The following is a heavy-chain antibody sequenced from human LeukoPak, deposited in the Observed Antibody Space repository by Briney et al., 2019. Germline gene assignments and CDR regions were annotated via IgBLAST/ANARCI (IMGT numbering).Heavy chain of an antibody. CDR2: IYYSGST. J-gene: IGHJ5*02. V-gene: IGHV4-39*07. D-gene: IGHD3-10*01. Sequence: SETLSLTCTVSGGSISSSSYYWGWIRQPPGKGLEWIGSIYYSGSTYYNPSLKSRVTISVDTSKNQFSLKLSSETAADTAVYYCARGRGAPYYGSWWFDPWGQGTLVTVSS. CDR1: GGSISSSSYY. CDR3: ARGRGAPYYGSWWFDP.